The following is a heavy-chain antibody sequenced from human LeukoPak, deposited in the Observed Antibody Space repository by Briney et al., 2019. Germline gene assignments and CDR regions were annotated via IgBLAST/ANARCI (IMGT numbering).Heavy chain of an antibody. V-gene: IGHV4-59*12. J-gene: IGHJ4*02. D-gene: IGHD6-13*01. CDR1: GGSISSYY. Sequence: SETLSLTCTVSGGSISSYYWSWIRQPPGKGLEWIGYIYYSGSTNYNPSLKSRVTISVDTSKNQFSLKLSSVTAADTAVYYCARVRTAAGTSKLPRTKPLTSVFDYWGQGTLVTVSS. CDR2: IYYSGST. CDR3: ARVRTAAGTSKLPRTKPLTSVFDY.